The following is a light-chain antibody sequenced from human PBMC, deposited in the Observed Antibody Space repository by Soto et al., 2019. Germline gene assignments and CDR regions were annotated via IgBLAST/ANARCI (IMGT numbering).Light chain of an antibody. Sequence: EIVMTQSPATLSVSPGERATLSCRSSQSVSSSYLAWYQQKPGQAPRLLIYGASSRATGIPDRFSGSGSGTDFTLTISRLEPEHFAVYYCQQYGSSLLTFGQGTRLEIK. V-gene: IGKV3-20*01. CDR1: QSVSSSY. CDR2: GAS. CDR3: QQYGSSLLT. J-gene: IGKJ5*01.